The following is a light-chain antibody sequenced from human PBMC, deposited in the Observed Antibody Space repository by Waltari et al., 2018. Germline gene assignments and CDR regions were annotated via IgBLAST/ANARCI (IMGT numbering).Light chain of an antibody. V-gene: IGKV3-15*01. Sequence: EVVMTQYPATLSVSAGGRATLSCRASQSVLTHLAWYQQKPGQAPRLLIYEASTRATSIPARFSGSGSGTEFTLTISSLQSEDFAVYYWQQYNDWWTFGQGTKVQIK. CDR2: EAS. CDR1: QSVLTH. J-gene: IGKJ1*01. CDR3: QQYNDWWT.